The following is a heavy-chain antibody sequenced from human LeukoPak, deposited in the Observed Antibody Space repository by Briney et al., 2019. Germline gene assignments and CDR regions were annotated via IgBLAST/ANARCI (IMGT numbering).Heavy chain of an antibody. CDR1: GGSISKYH. J-gene: IGHJ3*02. CDR2: ISNCGTT. Sequence: SETLSLTCTVSGGSISKYHGSWIRQPPGEGVEGIGYISNCGTTKYNPSLKSRVTISVDTSNNQLYLRLSSVTAADTAVYHCVRLQPNTGEWAFDIWGQGTMVSVSS. D-gene: IGHD1-1*01. V-gene: IGHV4-59*01. CDR3: VRLQPNTGEWAFDI.